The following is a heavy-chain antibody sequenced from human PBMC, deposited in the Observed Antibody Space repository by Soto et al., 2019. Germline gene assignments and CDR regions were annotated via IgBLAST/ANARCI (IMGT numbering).Heavy chain of an antibody. V-gene: IGHV3-23*01. CDR1: GFTFSSYA. J-gene: IGHJ4*02. D-gene: IGHD3-9*01. Sequence: GGSLRLSCAASGFTFSSYAMSWVRQAPGKGLEWVSAISGSGGSTYYADSVKGRFTISRDNSKNTLYLQMNSLRAEDTAVYYCAKDHGPPPLTGIDYWGQGTLVTVSS. CDR2: ISGSGGST. CDR3: AKDHGPPPLTGIDY.